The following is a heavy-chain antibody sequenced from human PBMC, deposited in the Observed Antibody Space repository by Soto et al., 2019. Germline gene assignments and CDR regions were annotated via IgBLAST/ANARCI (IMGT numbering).Heavy chain of an antibody. CDR1: GFTFTKAW. CDR2: VKSKTAGGAS. V-gene: IGHV3-15*01. CDR3: TTGLGRAFDI. J-gene: IGHJ3*02. D-gene: IGHD1-26*01. Sequence: EVQLVESGGGLVTPGGSLRLSCTGSGFTFTKAWLHWVRQAPGKGLEWVGRVKSKTAGGASDYGEPVKGRFTVSRDDSKTTWSLQMNSLKAEDTALYYCTTGLGRAFDILDQRTVGTVSS.